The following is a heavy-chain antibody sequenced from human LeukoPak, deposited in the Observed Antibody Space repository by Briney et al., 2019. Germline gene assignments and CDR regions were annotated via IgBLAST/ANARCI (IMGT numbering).Heavy chain of an antibody. Sequence: SETLSLTCAVYGGSFSGYYWSWIRQPPGKGLEWIGEINHSGSTNYNPSLKSRVTISVDTSKNQFSLKLSSVTAADTAVYYCVRGIDYYDSSGYHLDYWGQGTLVTVSS. D-gene: IGHD3-22*01. CDR3: VRGIDYYDSSGYHLDY. CDR2: INHSGST. CDR1: GGSFSGYY. V-gene: IGHV4-34*01. J-gene: IGHJ4*02.